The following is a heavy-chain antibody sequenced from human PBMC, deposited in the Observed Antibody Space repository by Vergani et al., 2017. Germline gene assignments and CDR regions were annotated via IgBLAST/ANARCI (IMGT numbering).Heavy chain of an antibody. CDR3: ARAGITMLRGVMWYGMDV. V-gene: IGHV1-46*03. CDR1: GYTFSTYG. J-gene: IGHJ6*02. CDR2: INPSGGST. Sequence: QVQLVQSGAEVKKPGASVKVSCKASGYTFSTYGISWVRQAPGQGLEWMGIINPSGGSTSYAQKFQGRVTMTRDTSTSTVYMELSSLRSEDTAVYYCARAGITMLRGVMWYGMDVWGQGTTVTVSS. D-gene: IGHD3-10*01.